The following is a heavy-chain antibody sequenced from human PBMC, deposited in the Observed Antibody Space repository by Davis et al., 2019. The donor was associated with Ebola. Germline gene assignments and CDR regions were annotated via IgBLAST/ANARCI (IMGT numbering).Heavy chain of an antibody. CDR2: INHSGRT. CDR1: GGSLSGYC. CDR3: ARASQYSGRWHSDY. Sequence: PSETLSLTCAVYGGSLSGYCWSWIRQPPGKGLEWIGEINHSGRTNYKSSLKIRVTISVDTSKKQLSLKLSSVTAADTAVYYCARASQYSGRWHSDYWGQGTLVTVSS. D-gene: IGHD6-13*01. V-gene: IGHV4-34*01. J-gene: IGHJ4*02.